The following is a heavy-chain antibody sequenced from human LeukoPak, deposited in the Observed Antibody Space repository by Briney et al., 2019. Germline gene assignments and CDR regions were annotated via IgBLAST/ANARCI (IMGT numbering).Heavy chain of an antibody. J-gene: IGHJ4*02. CDR2: IHHSGST. CDR3: ARRGIMSSGYYDY. CDR1: GGSFSGYN. Sequence: SETLSLTCAVYGGSFSGYNWIWMRQPPGRGLEWIGDIHHSGSTNYNPSLKSRVTISVDTSKNQFSLKLSSVTAADTAVYYCARRGIMSSGYYDYWGQGTLVTVSS. D-gene: IGHD3-22*01. V-gene: IGHV4-34*01.